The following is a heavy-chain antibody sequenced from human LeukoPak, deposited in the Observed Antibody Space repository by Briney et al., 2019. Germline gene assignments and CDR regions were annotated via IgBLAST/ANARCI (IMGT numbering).Heavy chain of an antibody. J-gene: IGHJ6*02. V-gene: IGHV5-51*01. D-gene: IGHD7-27*01. Sequence: GESLKISCKGSGYSFTSYWIGWVRQMPGKGPEWMGIIYPGDSDTRYSPSFQGQATISADKSISTAYLQWSSLKASDTAMYYCAANLNWGNYYYGMDVWGQGTTVTVSS. CDR1: GYSFTSYW. CDR3: AANLNWGNYYYGMDV. CDR2: IYPGDSDT.